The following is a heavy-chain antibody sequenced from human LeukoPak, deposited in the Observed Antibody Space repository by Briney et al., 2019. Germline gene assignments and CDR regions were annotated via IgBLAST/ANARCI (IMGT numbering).Heavy chain of an antibody. V-gene: IGHV3-74*01. J-gene: IGHJ3*02. CDR2: INSDGSST. D-gene: IGHD4-23*01. CDR1: GLTFSSYW. CDR3: VYDGNSTSFDI. Sequence: PGGSLRLSCAASGLTFSSYWMHWVRQAPGKGLVWVSRINSDGSSTTYADSVEGRFTISRDNAKNTLYLHMNGLRADDTAVYYCVYDGNSTSFDIWGQGTMVTASS.